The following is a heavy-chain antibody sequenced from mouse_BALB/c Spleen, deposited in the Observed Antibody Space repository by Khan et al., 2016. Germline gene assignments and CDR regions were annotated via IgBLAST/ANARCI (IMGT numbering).Heavy chain of an antibody. CDR2: ISDGGSYT. CDR1: GFTFSDFY. Sequence: EVELVESGGGLVKPGGSLKLSCAASGFTFSDFYMYWVRRTPEKRLEWVATISDGGSYTYYPDSMKGRFTISRDNAKKNLYLQMSSLKSEDTAMXYYARAGYYDTSHVWYFDDWGAGTTVTVSS. CDR3: ARAGYYDTSHVWYFDD. V-gene: IGHV5-4*02. D-gene: IGHD2-4*01. J-gene: IGHJ1*01.